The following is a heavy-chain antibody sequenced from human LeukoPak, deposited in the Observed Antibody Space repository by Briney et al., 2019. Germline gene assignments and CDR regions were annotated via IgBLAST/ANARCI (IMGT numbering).Heavy chain of an antibody. CDR2: IYYSGST. V-gene: IGHV4-59*08. CDR1: GGSISSYY. J-gene: IGHJ6*02. Sequence: SSETLSLTCTVSGGSISSYYWSWIRQPPGKGLEWIGYIYYSGSTNYNPSLKSRVTISADTSKNQFSLKLSSVTAADTAVYYCARQGYNWNYPRTGYYYYYYGMDVWGQGTTVTVSS. D-gene: IGHD1-7*01. CDR3: ARQGYNWNYPRTGYYYYYYGMDV.